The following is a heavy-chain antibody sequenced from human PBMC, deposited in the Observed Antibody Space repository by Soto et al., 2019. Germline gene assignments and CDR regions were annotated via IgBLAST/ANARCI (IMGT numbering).Heavy chain of an antibody. D-gene: IGHD3-3*01. Sequence: GGSLRLSCAASGFTFSSYAMHWVRQAPGKGLEWVAVISYDGSNKYYADSVKGRFTISRDNSKNTLYLQMNSLRAEDTAVYYCASGVVTAGGYYYYGMDVWGQGTTVTVS. CDR2: ISYDGSNK. J-gene: IGHJ6*02. CDR3: ASGVVTAGGYYYYGMDV. CDR1: GFTFSSYA. V-gene: IGHV3-30-3*01.